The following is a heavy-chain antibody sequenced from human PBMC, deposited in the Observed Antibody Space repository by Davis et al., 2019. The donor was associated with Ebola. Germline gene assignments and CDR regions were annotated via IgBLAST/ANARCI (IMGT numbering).Heavy chain of an antibody. CDR3: ARVTGLGGRFAVLRVFSWFDP. Sequence: GESLKISCAASGFTFSSYWMHWVRQAPGKGLVWVSRINNDGTSTSYADSVKGRFTISRDNAKNTLYLQMNSLRAEDTAVYYCARVTGLGGRFAVLRVFSWFDPWGQGTLVTVSS. CDR2: INNDGTST. J-gene: IGHJ5*02. CDR1: GFTFSSYW. V-gene: IGHV3-74*01. D-gene: IGHD3-10*01.